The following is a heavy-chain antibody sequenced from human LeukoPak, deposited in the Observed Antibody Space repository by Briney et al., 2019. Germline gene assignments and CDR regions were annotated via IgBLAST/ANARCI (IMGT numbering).Heavy chain of an antibody. V-gene: IGHV4-39*01. D-gene: IGHD3-3*01. J-gene: IGHJ6*03. CDR1: GGSISSSSYY. Sequence: PSETLSLTCTVPGGSISSSSYYWGWIRQPPGKGLEWIGSIDYSGSTYYNPSLKSRVTISVDTSKNQFSLKLSSVTAADTAVYYCARSPDYPFWSGYYTWSYYYYMDVWGKGTTVTVSS. CDR2: IDYSGST. CDR3: ARSPDYPFWSGYYTWSYYYYMDV.